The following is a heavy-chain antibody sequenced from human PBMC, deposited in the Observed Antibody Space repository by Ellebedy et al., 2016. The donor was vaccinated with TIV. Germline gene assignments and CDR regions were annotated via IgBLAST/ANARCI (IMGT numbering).Heavy chain of an antibody. D-gene: IGHD2-15*01. CDR1: GGSISSYY. J-gene: IGHJ5*02. CDR3: ARTVVAANNWFDP. CDR2: IYTSGST. Sequence: MPGGSLRLSCTVSGGSISSYYWSWIRQPAGKGLEWIGRIYTSGSTNYNPSRKSRVTMSVDTSKNQFSLKLSSVTAADTAVYYCARTVVAANNWFDPWGQGTLVTVSS. V-gene: IGHV4-4*07.